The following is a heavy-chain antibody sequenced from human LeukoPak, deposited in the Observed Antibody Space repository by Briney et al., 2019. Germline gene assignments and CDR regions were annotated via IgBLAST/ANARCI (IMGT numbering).Heavy chain of an antibody. D-gene: IGHD3-10*01. J-gene: IGHJ3*02. V-gene: IGHV1-2*02. CDR3: ARYLVRGVINDAFDI. CDR1: GYIFTGYY. Sequence: GASVKVSCKASGYIFTGYYMHWMRQAPGQGLEWMGWIYPNSGGTNYAQKFQGRVTMTRDTSISTAYMELTGLKSDDTAVYYCARYLVRGVINDAFDIWGQGTMVTVSS. CDR2: IYPNSGGT.